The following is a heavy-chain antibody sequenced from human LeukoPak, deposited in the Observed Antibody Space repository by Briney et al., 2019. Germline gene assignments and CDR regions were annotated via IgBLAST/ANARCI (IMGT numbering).Heavy chain of an antibody. CDR3: ARITGYCSGGSCGANWFDP. V-gene: IGHV1-2*02. CDR2: INPNSGGT. Sequence: ASVKVSCKASGYTLTGYYMHWVRQAPGQGLEWMGWINPNSGGTNYAQKFQGRVTMTRDTSISTAYMELSRLRSDDTAVYYCARITGYCSGGSCGANWFDPWGQGTLVTVSS. J-gene: IGHJ5*02. D-gene: IGHD2-15*01. CDR1: GYTLTGYY.